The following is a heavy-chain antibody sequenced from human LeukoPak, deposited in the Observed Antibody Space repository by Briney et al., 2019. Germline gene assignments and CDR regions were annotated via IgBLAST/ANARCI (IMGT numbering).Heavy chain of an antibody. Sequence: GASVKVSCKAYGGTFSSYAISWVRQAPGQGLEWMGGIIPIFGTANYAQKFQGRVTITADESTSTAYMELSSLRSEDTAVYYCAYYDSSGYYYVYGYWGQGTLVTVSS. CDR1: GGTFSSYA. V-gene: IGHV1-69*13. D-gene: IGHD3-22*01. CDR2: IIPIFGTA. J-gene: IGHJ4*02. CDR3: AYYDSSGYYYVYGY.